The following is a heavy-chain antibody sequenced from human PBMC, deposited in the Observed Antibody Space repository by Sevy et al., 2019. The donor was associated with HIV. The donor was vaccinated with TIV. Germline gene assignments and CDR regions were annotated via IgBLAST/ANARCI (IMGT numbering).Heavy chain of an antibody. V-gene: IGHV4-39*01. J-gene: IGHJ5*02. CDR3: ARRGYSNYYDSSGYWKNWFDP. D-gene: IGHD3-22*01. CDR2: IYYSGST. CDR1: GGSISSSSYY. Sequence: SETLSLTCTVSGGSISSSSYYWGWIRQPPGKGLEWIGSIYYSGSTYYNPSLKSRVTISVDTSKNQFSLKLSAVTAADTAEYYCARRGYSNYYDSSGYWKNWFDPWGQGTLVTVSS.